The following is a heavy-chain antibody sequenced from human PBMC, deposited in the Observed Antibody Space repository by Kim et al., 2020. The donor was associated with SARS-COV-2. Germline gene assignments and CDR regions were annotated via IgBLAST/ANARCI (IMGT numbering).Heavy chain of an antibody. Sequence: NKYYADSVKGRFTISRDNSKNTLCLQMNSLRAEDTAVYYCGILGRGAFDIWGQGTMVTVSS. CDR3: GILGRGAFDI. J-gene: IGHJ3*02. CDR2: NK. V-gene: IGHV3-33*01. D-gene: IGHD7-27*01.